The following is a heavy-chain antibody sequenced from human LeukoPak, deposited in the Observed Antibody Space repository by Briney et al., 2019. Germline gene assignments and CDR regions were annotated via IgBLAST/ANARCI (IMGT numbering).Heavy chain of an antibody. D-gene: IGHD6-19*01. J-gene: IGHJ4*02. Sequence: SETLSLTCTVSGGSISSYYWNWIRQPPGKGLEWIGYIYYSGSTNYNPSLKSRVTISLDTSKNQFSLKLSSVTAADTAVYYCARDRTRTGYSSGWYHDYWGQGTLVTVSS. CDR2: IYYSGST. CDR3: ARDRTRTGYSSGWYHDY. CDR1: GGSISSYY. V-gene: IGHV4-59*01.